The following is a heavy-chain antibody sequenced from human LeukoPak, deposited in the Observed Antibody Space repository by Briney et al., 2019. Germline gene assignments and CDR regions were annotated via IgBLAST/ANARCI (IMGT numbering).Heavy chain of an antibody. V-gene: IGHV4-38-2*02. CDR2: IYHSGST. CDR3: AKSGGYGLIDY. CDR1: GYSISSGYY. Sequence: SETLSLTCTVSGYSISSGYYWGWIRQPPGKGLEWIGSIYHSGSTYYNPSLKSRVTISVDTSKNQFSLKLSSVTAADTAVYCCAKSGGYGLIDYWGQGTLVTVSS. D-gene: IGHD6-25*01. J-gene: IGHJ4*01.